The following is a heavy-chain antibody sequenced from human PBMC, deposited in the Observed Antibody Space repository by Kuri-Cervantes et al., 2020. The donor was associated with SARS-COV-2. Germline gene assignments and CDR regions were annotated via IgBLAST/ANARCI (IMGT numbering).Heavy chain of an antibody. CDR1: GFTFSSYG. CDR2: ISYDGSNK. CDR3: AKGPGSGWYYFDY. D-gene: IGHD6-19*01. Sequence: GGSLRLSCAASGFTFSSYGMHWVRQAPGKGLEGVAVISYDGSNKYYADSVKGRFTISRDNSKNTLYLQMNSLRAEDTAVYYCAKGPGSGWYYFDYWGQGTLVTVSS. J-gene: IGHJ4*02. V-gene: IGHV3-30*18.